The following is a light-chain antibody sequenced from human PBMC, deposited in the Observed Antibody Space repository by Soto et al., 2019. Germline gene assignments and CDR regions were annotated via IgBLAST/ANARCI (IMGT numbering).Light chain of an antibody. CDR2: DAS. J-gene: IGKJ4*01. CDR3: QQRINWPLT. CDR1: QSVKAY. V-gene: IGKV3-11*01. Sequence: EIVLTQSPATLSLSPGERATLSCRASQSVKAYLAWYQKKPGQAPRLLIYDASTRATGVPARFSGSGSGTDFTLTISSLEPEDFAVYYCQQRINWPLTFGGGTKVDI.